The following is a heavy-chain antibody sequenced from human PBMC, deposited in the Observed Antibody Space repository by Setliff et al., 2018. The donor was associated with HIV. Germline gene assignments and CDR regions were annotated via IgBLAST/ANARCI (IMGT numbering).Heavy chain of an antibody. J-gene: IGHJ4*02. D-gene: IGHD6-13*01. CDR2: IYSSGTT. CDR1: GGSISSHY. CDR3: ARLPDINSWPFDY. Sequence: SETLSLTCTVSGGSISSHYWSYIRQPPGKGLEWIGYIYSSGTTNYNPSLKSRVTISVDTSKNEFSLRLRSVTAADTAVYYCARLPDINSWPFDYWARGTLVTVSS. V-gene: IGHV4-59*11.